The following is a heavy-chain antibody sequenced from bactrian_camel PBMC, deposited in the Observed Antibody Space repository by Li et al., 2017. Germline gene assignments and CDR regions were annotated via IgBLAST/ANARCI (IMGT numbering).Heavy chain of an antibody. V-gene: IGHV3S31*01. CDR1: GFSFRLVT. Sequence: VQLVESGGGLVQPGGSLRLSCAASGFSFRLVTLSWVRQAPGKGLEWVSIIVNGGGTTLYADSVKGRFTISKDNAKNTLYLQMNSLKPEDTAMYYCAAVSSRWALARACRYRRDADFGYWGQGTQVTVS. CDR2: IVNGGGTT. D-gene: IGHD1*01. CDR3: AAVSSRWALARACRYRRDADFGY. J-gene: IGHJ6*01.